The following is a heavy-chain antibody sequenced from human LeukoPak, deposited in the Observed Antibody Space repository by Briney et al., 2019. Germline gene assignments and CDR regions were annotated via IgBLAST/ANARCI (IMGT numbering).Heavy chain of an antibody. CDR3: ARAVGVGRGTYFDL. Sequence: GSLRLSCTVSGASISSYYWSWIRQPPGKGLEWIGYISYIGSTNYNPSLKSRVTISVDTSKNQFSLKLSSVTAADTAVYYCARAVGVGRGTYFDLWGRGTLVTVSS. CDR2: ISYIGST. CDR1: GASISSYY. J-gene: IGHJ2*01. V-gene: IGHV4-59*08. D-gene: IGHD1-1*01.